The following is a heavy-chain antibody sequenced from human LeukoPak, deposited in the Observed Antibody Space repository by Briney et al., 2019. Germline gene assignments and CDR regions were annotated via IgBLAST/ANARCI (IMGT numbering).Heavy chain of an antibody. Sequence: TWGSLRLSCAASGFTFSSYGMHWVRQAPGKGLEWVAVIWYDGSNKYYADSVKSRFTISRDNSKNTLYLQMNSLRAEDTAVYYCARLGEQWLVYAFDIWGQGTMVTVSS. J-gene: IGHJ3*02. CDR2: IWYDGSNK. D-gene: IGHD6-19*01. CDR3: ARLGEQWLVYAFDI. CDR1: GFTFSSYG. V-gene: IGHV3-33*01.